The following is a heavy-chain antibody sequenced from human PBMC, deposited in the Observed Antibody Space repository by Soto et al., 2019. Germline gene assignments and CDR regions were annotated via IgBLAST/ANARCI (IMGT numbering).Heavy chain of an antibody. D-gene: IGHD2-21*02. CDR1: GLSLSTTGVG. CDR2: IYWDDDK. Sequence: QITLKESGPTLVKPTQTLTLTCTFSGLSLSTTGVGVGWIRQPPGKALEWLALIYWDDDKRYKPSLMSRLTITKDPSKNQVVLTMTNMDPVDTATYYCVQSRCGGDCLQSYSSHSYYGLDVWGQGTTVTVSS. V-gene: IGHV2-5*02. CDR3: VQSRCGGDCLQSYSSHSYYGLDV. J-gene: IGHJ6*02.